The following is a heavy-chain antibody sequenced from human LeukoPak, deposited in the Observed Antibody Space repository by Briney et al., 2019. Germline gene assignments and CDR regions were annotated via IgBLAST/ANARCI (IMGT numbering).Heavy chain of an antibody. D-gene: IGHD1-26*01. J-gene: IGHJ3*02. V-gene: IGHV3-74*01. CDR1: GFTFSSYW. Sequence: GGSLRLSCAASGFTFSSYWMHWVRQGPGKGLVWVSRIYSDGSRTTYADSVKGRFTISGDNAENTLYLQMNRLRAEDTAVYYCARSGRGGAFDIWGQGTMVTVSS. CDR2: IYSDGSRT. CDR3: ARSGRGGAFDI.